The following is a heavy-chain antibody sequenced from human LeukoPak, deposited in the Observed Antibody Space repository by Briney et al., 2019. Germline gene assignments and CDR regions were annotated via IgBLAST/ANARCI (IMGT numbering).Heavy chain of an antibody. J-gene: IGHJ4*02. Sequence: SVKVSCKASGGTFSSYAISWVRQAPGQGLEWMGGIIPIFGTANYAQKFQGRVTITADESTSTAYMELSSLRSEDTAVYYCARDRGFCSGDSCQSLFDYGGQGTLVTVSS. CDR1: GGTFSSYA. CDR2: IIPIFGTA. CDR3: ARDRGFCSGDSCQSLFDY. D-gene: IGHD2-15*01. V-gene: IGHV1-69*13.